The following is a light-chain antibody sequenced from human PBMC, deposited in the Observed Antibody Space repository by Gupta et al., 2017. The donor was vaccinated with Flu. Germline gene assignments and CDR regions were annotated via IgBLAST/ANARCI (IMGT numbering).Light chain of an antibody. CDR1: TCDIGDYNY. CDR2: DVT. CDR3: CAGAGSYNLV. J-gene: IGLJ2*01. V-gene: IGLV2-11*01. Sequence: HSALTQTRSVPGSPGQSVTITCTGTTCDIGDYNYVSWFQQHPGKAPRLMIYDVTRRSAGVPGRFSGSKSGNTASLTISAHADEEADDYHSCAGAGSYNLVFGGGTKLTVL.